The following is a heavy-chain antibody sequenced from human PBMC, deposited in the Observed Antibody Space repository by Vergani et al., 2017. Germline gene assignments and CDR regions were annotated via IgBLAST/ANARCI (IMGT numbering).Heavy chain of an antibody. CDR3: ARDGGEYDKDALDV. CDR1: GGSISSGGYS. J-gene: IGHJ3*01. CDR2: IYHSGST. D-gene: IGHD2-21*01. Sequence: QLQLQESGSGLVKPSQTLSLTCAVSGGSISSGGYSWSWIRQPPGKGLEWIGYIYHSGSTYYNPSLKSRVTISVDMSKNQFSLKLTSVTAADTAVYYCARDGGEYDKDALDVWGQGTKVTVTS. V-gene: IGHV4-30-2*01.